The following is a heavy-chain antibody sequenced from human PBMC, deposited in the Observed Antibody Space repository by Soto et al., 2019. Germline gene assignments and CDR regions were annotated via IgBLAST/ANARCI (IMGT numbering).Heavy chain of an antibody. CDR1: GGSLKNFY. D-gene: IGHD3-10*01. CDR3: AKNRVPVT. J-gene: IGHJ4*02. V-gene: IGHV4-59*01. CDR2: VDNSGGT. Sequence: SETLSLTCTVSGGSLKNFYWSWSRQSPGKGLEWIGYVDNSGGTNYNPSLNGRATISIEMSKNQFYLRLTSVTAADTAIYYCAKNRVPVTWGQGTPVTVSS.